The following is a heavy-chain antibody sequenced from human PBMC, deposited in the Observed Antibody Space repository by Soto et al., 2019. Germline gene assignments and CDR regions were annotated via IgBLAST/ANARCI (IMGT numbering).Heavy chain of an antibody. CDR3: ARRNYDFWSGYYLVTPPDYSYTVF. Sequence: SETLSLTCTVSGASISSSGYYWGWIRQPPGRGLEWIGSIDYSGNTYYNPSLRRRVTVSVDTSKNQFSLDLRYVTAADTTVYYCARRNYDFWSGYYLVTPPDYSYTVFWCTRTTVTSSS. D-gene: IGHD3-3*01. CDR2: IDYSGNT. CDR1: GASISSSGYY. J-gene: IGHJ6*03. V-gene: IGHV4-39*01.